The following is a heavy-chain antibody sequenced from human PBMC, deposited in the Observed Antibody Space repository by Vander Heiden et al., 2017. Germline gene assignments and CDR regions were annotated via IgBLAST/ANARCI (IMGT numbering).Heavy chain of an antibody. Sequence: EVQLVESGGGLVQPGGSLRLPCVAYGFPFSSYWMGWVRQAPGKGLEWVANIKEEGRVKHYVDSVKGRFTSSRENAKNSMYMKKNSLRVEDTDIDYCAKGGHLDDWGQGTVVTVSS. CDR1: GFPFSSYW. CDR2: IKEEGRVK. J-gene: IGHJ4*02. D-gene: IGHD3-16*01. CDR3: AKGGHLDD. V-gene: IGHV3-7*03.